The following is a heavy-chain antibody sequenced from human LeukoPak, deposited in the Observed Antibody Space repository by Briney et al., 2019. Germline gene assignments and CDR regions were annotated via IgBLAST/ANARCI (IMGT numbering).Heavy chain of an antibody. CDR2: IKPNSGGK. V-gene: IGHV1-2*02. CDR3: ARVSVAVTNHYYFDY. J-gene: IGHJ4*02. Sequence: ASVKISCKTSGYTFTGSYMHWVRQAPGQGLEWMGWIKPNSGGKNYEEKFQGRATMTRDTSISTAYMELSRLTSDDTAVYYCARVSVAVTNHYYFDYWGQGTLVTVSS. D-gene: IGHD4-11*01. CDR1: GYTFTGSY.